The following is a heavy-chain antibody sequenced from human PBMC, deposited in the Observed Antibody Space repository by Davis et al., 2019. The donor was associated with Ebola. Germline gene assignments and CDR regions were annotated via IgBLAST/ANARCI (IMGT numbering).Heavy chain of an antibody. Sequence: ASVKVSCKASGYTFTGHYIHWVRQVPGQGLEWMGRINPNAGNTKYEQTFQGRVTMTRDTSTTTAYMELTGLRSDDTAVYYCARGSGFWSGYFMAYFEYWGQGTVVTV. CDR1: GYTFTGHY. CDR2: INPNAGNT. J-gene: IGHJ4*02. V-gene: IGHV1-2*06. D-gene: IGHD3-3*01. CDR3: ARGSGFWSGYFMAYFEY.